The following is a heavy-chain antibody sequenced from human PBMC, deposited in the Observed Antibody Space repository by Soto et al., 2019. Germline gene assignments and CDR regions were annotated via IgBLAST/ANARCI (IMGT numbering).Heavy chain of an antibody. CDR2: INHSGST. V-gene: IGHV4-34*01. D-gene: IGHD3-10*01. Sequence: PSETLSLTCAVYGGSFSGYYWSWIRQPPGKGLEWIGEINHSGSTNYNPSLKSRVTISVDTSKNQFSLKLSSVTAADTAVYYCARVVHSMGLAPSRYYYGMDVWGKGTTVTVSS. CDR1: GGSFSGYY. CDR3: ARVVHSMGLAPSRYYYGMDV. J-gene: IGHJ6*04.